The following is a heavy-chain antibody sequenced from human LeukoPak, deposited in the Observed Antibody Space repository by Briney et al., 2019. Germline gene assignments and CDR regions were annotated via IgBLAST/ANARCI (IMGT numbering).Heavy chain of an antibody. CDR2: IYPGDSDT. V-gene: IGHV5-51*01. Sequence: GESLKISCKGSGYRFGNYWIGWVRQMPGKGLEWMGIIYPGDSDTRYSPSFQGQVTISVDKSISTAYLQWSSLKASDTAIYYCARQSGSTAWFDPWGQGTLVTVSS. CDR3: ARQSGSTAWFDP. D-gene: IGHD5-12*01. CDR1: GYRFGNYW. J-gene: IGHJ5*02.